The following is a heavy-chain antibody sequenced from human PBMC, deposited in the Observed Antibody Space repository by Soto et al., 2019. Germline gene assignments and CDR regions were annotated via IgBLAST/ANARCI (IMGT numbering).Heavy chain of an antibody. CDR3: ARYSSSAPRYYYGMDV. J-gene: IGHJ6*02. V-gene: IGHV3-33*01. CDR2: IWYDGSNK. D-gene: IGHD6-6*01. Sequence: QVQLVESGGGVVQPGRSLRLSCAASGFTFSSYGMHWVRQAPGKGLEWVAVIWYDGSNKYYADSVKGRFTISRDNSKNTLYLQMNSLRAEDTAVYYCARYSSSAPRYYYGMDVWGQGTTVTVSS. CDR1: GFTFSSYG.